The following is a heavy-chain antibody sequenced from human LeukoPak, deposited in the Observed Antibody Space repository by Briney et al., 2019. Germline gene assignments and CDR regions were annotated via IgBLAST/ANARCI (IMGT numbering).Heavy chain of an antibody. CDR2: ISGDGRNI. Sequence: GGSLRLSCVASGFTFSSYWMHWVRQDPRKGLVWVSRISGDGRNINYADSVRGRFTISRDNAKNTLYLQMNTLRVEDTAVYYCAKPMYSSDFDYWGQGTLVTVSS. CDR3: AKPMYSSDFDY. CDR1: GFTFSSYW. V-gene: IGHV3-74*01. J-gene: IGHJ4*02. D-gene: IGHD6-25*01.